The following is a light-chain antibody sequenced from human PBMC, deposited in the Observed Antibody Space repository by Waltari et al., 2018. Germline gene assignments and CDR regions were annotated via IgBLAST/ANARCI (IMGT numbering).Light chain of an antibody. CDR2: NVG. V-gene: IGLV2-11*01. J-gene: IGLJ2*01. CDR3: CSYVGSSYTVV. Sequence: QSALTQPRSVSGSPGHSVTFSCTGTSSDVGGYGHGSWYQQLPGKAPKLMIYNVGKRPSGVPDRFSGSKSGNTASLTISGLQAEDEADYYCCSYVGSSYTVVFGGGTKLTVL. CDR1: SSDVGGYGH.